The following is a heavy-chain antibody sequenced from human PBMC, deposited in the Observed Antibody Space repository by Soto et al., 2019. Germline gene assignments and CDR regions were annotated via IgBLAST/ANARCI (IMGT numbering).Heavy chain of an antibody. V-gene: IGHV3-30-3*01. D-gene: IGHD2-21*02. CDR2: ISYDGSNK. Sequence: QVQLVESGGGVVQPGRSLRLSCAASGFTFSRYAMYWVRQAPGKGLDWVAVISYDGSNKYYGDSVKGRFTISRDNSKNTLILQMNRLRAEDTAVYYCARGGACGGDCLIDYWGQGTLVTVSS. J-gene: IGHJ4*02. CDR1: GFTFSRYA. CDR3: ARGGACGGDCLIDY.